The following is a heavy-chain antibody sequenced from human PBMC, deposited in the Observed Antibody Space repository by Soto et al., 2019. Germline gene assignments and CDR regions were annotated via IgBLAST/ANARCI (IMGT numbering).Heavy chain of an antibody. J-gene: IGHJ6*02. CDR1: GGTFSSYA. D-gene: IGHD2-2*01. CDR2: IIPIFGTA. CDR3: ARGVVFARTHYMDV. Sequence: GASVKVSCKASGGTFSSYAISWVRQAPGQGLEWMGGIIPIFGTANYAQKFQGRVTITADKSTSTAYMELSSLRSEDTAVYYCARGVVFARTHYMDVWGQGTTVTVS. V-gene: IGHV1-69*06.